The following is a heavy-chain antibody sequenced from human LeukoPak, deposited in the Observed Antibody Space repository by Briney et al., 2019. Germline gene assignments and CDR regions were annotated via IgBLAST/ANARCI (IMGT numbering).Heavy chain of an antibody. Sequence: SETLSLTCTVSGGSISSSSYYWGWIRQPPGKGLEWIGSIYYSGSTYYNPSLKSRVTISVDTSKNQFSLKLSSVTAADTAVYYCARRWYDFWSGYYSYFDYWGQGTLVTVSS. CDR1: GGSISSSSYY. CDR2: IYYSGST. CDR3: ARRWYDFWSGYYSYFDY. D-gene: IGHD3-3*01. J-gene: IGHJ4*02. V-gene: IGHV4-39*01.